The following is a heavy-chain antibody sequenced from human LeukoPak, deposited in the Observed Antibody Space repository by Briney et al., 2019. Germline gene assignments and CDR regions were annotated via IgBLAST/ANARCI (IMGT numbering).Heavy chain of an antibody. Sequence: SETLSLTCTVSGGSISSYYWSWIRQPPGKGLEWIGYIYYSGSTSYNPSLKSRVTISVDTSKNQFSLKLRSVTAADTAVYYCARSQRGYCSGGSCSVDYWGQGTLVIVSS. CDR3: ARSQRGYCSGGSCSVDY. CDR2: IYYSGST. J-gene: IGHJ4*02. V-gene: IGHV4-59*01. CDR1: GGSISSYY. D-gene: IGHD2-15*01.